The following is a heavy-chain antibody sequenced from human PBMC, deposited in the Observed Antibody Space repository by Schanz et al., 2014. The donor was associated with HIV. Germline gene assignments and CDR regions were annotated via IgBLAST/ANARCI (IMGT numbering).Heavy chain of an antibody. J-gene: IGHJ5*02. V-gene: IGHV3-74*01. CDR1: GFTFSSSW. CDR3: ARASPGIAAADTLGWFDP. D-gene: IGHD6-13*01. Sequence: EVQLVESGGGLVQPGGSLRLSCAASGFTFSSSWMHWVRQAPGKGLVWVSYISAGGNTKYYADSMKGRFTISRDNAKNTLYLQMNSLRVEDTAVYYCARASPGIAAADTLGWFDPWGQGTLVTVSS. CDR2: ISAGGNTK.